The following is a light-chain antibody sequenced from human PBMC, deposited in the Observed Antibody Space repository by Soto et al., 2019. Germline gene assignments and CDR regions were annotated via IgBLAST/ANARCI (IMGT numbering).Light chain of an antibody. Sequence: QSALTQPASVSGSPGQSITISCTGTSSDVGGYNFVSWYQQHPGKAPKLMIYEDSNRPSGVSNCFSGSKSGNTASLTISGLQADDEADYYCSSYINSSTLVFGGGTKLTVL. CDR2: EDS. CDR1: SSDVGGYNF. J-gene: IGLJ3*02. CDR3: SSYINSSTLV. V-gene: IGLV2-14*01.